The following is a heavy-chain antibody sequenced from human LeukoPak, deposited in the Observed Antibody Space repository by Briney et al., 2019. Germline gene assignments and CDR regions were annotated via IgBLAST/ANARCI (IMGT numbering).Heavy chain of an antibody. CDR3: AKVNPPSSGWPTEYYFDY. CDR1: GFTFSSYA. CDR2: ISYDGSNK. J-gene: IGHJ4*02. D-gene: IGHD6-19*01. V-gene: IGHV3-30-3*01. Sequence: QSGGSLRLSCAASGFTFSSYAMHWVRQAPGKGLEWVAVISYDGSNKYYADSVKGRFTISRDNSKSTLYLQMNSLRAEDTAVYYCAKVNPPSSGWPTEYYFDYWGQGTLVTVSS.